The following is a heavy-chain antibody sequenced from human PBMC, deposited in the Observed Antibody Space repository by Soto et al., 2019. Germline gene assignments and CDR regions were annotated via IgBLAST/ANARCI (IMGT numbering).Heavy chain of an antibody. D-gene: IGHD1-26*01. CDR3: ARDQSGTYSIDY. V-gene: IGHV3-48*04. J-gene: IGHJ4*02. CDR1: GFTFSRYT. Sequence: EVQVVESGGGSVQPGGSLRLSCAASGFTFSRYTMNWVRQAPGKGLEWLSYISGGGGTMSSADSVKGRVTISRDNAKNSLYLQMDSLRAEDTAVYYCARDQSGTYSIDYWGQGTLVTVSS. CDR2: ISGGGGTM.